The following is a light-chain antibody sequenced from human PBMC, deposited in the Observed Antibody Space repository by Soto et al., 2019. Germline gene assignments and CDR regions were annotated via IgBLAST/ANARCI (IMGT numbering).Light chain of an antibody. CDR2: DDS. CDR3: QVWDSGSNHPV. Sequence: SYEMTQPPSVSVAPGQTATIACGGNNIGSKSVHWYQQKPGQAPLLVVYDDSERPSGIPEQFSGSNSDNTATLTVSRVEAGDEADFYCQVWDSGSNHPVFGGGTKLTVL. CDR1: NIGSKS. J-gene: IGLJ3*02. V-gene: IGLV3-21*02.